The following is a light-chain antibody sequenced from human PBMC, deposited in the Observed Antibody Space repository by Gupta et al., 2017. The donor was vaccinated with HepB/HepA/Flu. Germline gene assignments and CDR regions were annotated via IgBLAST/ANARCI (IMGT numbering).Light chain of an antibody. CDR3: PQRNSEPIT. Sequence: DLQLTQSPSFLSASLGDRVTITCRASQGISSYLAWYKQKPGKAPKLLSDAASTVKSGIPSRFSGSGSGTECTLTISSLQPEDFANDDGPQRNSEPITCGAGTKVEIK. V-gene: IGKV1-9*01. CDR2: AAS. CDR1: QGISSY. J-gene: IGKJ4*01.